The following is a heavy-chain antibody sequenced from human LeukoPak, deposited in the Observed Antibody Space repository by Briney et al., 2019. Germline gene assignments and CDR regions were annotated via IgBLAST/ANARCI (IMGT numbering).Heavy chain of an antibody. CDR1: GGSVSSSSHY. CDR2: MYYSGGT. Sequence: SETLSLTCTVSGGSVSSSSHYWGWIRQPPGKGLEWIGSMYYSGGTYYNPSLKSRVTISIDTSRNQFSLKVNSVTAADTAVYYCARLVRYCSTNSCYPFDYWGQGTLVTVSS. J-gene: IGHJ4*02. CDR3: ARLVRYCSTNSCYPFDY. D-gene: IGHD2-2*01. V-gene: IGHV4-39*01.